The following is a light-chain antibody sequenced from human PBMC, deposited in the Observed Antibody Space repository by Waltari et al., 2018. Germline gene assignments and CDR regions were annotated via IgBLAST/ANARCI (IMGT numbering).Light chain of an antibody. V-gene: IGKV2-29*02. J-gene: IGKJ1*01. Sequence: EIIMSQTPLSLAVTPGQPATISCKSSQSLLHRNGKTFLFWYLQKSGQSPQLLISEVSRRFSGVPDRFSGSGSGTEFALRISRVEADDVGVYYCMQGTQLPWTFGQGTKVEIK. CDR2: EVS. CDR3: MQGTQLPWT. CDR1: QSLLHRNGKTF.